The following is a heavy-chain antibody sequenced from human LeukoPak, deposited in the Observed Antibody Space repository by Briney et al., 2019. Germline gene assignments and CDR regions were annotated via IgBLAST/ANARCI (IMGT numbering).Heavy chain of an antibody. D-gene: IGHD6-13*01. CDR1: GYTFTSYY. J-gene: IGHJ3*02. CDR3: ARSSPFIAAAGLGAFDI. Sequence: ASVKVSCKASGYTFTSYYMHWVRQAPGQGLEWMGWISAYNGNTNYAQKLQGRVTMTTDTSTSTAYMELRSLRSDDTAVYYCARSSPFIAAAGLGAFDIWGQGTMVTVSS. CDR2: ISAYNGNT. V-gene: IGHV1-18*04.